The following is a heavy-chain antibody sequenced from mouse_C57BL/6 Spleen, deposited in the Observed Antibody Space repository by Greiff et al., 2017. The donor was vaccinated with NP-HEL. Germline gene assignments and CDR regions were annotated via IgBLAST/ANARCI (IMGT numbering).Heavy chain of an antibody. CDR3: ARSPNDYYVSSYFDY. Sequence: VQLQQSDAELVKPGASVKISCKVSGYTFTDHTIHWMKQRPEQGLEWIGYIYPRDGSTKYNEKYKGKATLTADKSSSTDYMQVNRLTSEDSAVYFCARSPNDYYVSSYFDYWGQGTTLTVSS. CDR1: GYTFTDHT. D-gene: IGHD1-1*01. V-gene: IGHV1-78*01. J-gene: IGHJ2*01. CDR2: IYPRDGST.